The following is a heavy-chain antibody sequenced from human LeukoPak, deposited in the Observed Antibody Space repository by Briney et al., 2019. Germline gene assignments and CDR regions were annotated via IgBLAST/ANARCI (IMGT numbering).Heavy chain of an antibody. V-gene: IGHV4-59*11. CDR2: ISHTAST. CDR3: AREKSPERKTWLQLGAFDV. J-gene: IGHJ3*01. CDR1: GGSMSHH. D-gene: IGHD5-24*01. Sequence: SETLSLTCTVSGGSMSHHWSWIRQSPGKGLEWIGYISHTASTNYNPSLKSRVTLSIDTSKSQLSFQLTSVTAADTAVYCCAREKSPERKTWLQLGAFDVWGQGTAVTVSS.